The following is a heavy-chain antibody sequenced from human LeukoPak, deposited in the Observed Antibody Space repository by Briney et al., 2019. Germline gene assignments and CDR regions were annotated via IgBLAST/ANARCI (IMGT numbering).Heavy chain of an antibody. Sequence: GGSLRLSCAASGFTFTSYIMVWVRQAPGKGLEWISYIRFGSDSIFYADSVKGRFTISRDDAKNSLYLLMNSLRAADTAVYYCATAGSRFRSDWFDFWGQGTLVTVSS. D-gene: IGHD3-3*01. CDR2: IRFGSDSI. J-gene: IGHJ5*01. V-gene: IGHV3-48*01. CDR1: GFTFTSYI. CDR3: ATAGSRFRSDWFDF.